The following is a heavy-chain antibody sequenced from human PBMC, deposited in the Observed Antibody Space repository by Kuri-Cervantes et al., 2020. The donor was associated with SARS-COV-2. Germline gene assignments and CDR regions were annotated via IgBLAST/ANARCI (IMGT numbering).Heavy chain of an antibody. D-gene: IGHD3-22*01. CDR2: ISSSSSTI. J-gene: IGHJ4*02. CDR3: ARDGGSSGYDIDY. V-gene: IGHV3-48*02. Sequence: GESLKISCAASGFAFSSYSMNWVRQAPGKGLEWVSYISSSSSTIYYADSVKGRFTISRDNAKNSLYLQMNSLRDEDTAVYYCARDGGSSGYDIDYWGQGTPVTVSS. CDR1: GFAFSSYS.